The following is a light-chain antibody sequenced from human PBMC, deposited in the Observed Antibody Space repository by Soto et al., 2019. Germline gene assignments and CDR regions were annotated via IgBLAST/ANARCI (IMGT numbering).Light chain of an antibody. Sequence: DMEMTQSPSSLSASVVDRVTITCRAIQSISNYLNCYQHKPGKVPKLLIYAASSLQSGVPTRFSGSGSGTDFTLTINRLQPEDFATYYCHQSYWTPLTFGGGTQMEI. CDR3: HQSYWTPLT. J-gene: IGKJ4*01. V-gene: IGKV1-39*01. CDR2: AAS. CDR1: QSISNY.